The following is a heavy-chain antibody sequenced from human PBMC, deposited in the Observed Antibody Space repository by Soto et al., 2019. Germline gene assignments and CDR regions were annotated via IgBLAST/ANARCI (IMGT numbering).Heavy chain of an antibody. Sequence: QVQLQESGPGLVKPSQTLSLTCSVSGDSISRYGFYWSWIRPRPGKGLEWIGYISYSGNPYFNPSLRSRATISIDTSKTHFSLRLSSVSAADTAVYYCATRGITLFLFDSWGQGTLVAVSS. D-gene: IGHD3-10*01. CDR1: GDSISRYGFY. CDR2: ISYSGNP. V-gene: IGHV4-31*03. J-gene: IGHJ4*02. CDR3: ATRGITLFLFDS.